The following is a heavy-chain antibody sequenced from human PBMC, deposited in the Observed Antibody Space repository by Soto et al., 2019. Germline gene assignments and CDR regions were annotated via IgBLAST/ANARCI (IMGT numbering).Heavy chain of an antibody. CDR2: INHSGIT. CDR1: GGSFSGYY. Sequence: QVQLQQWGAGLLKPSETLSLTCAVYGGSFSGYYWTWIRQPPGKGLEWIGEINHSGITNYNPSLKSRVTLSVDTSKNQFSLKLSSVTAADTAVYYCATAGTTMMRGVVDHWGQGTLVTVSS. CDR3: ATAGTTMMRGVVDH. D-gene: IGHD3-10*01. J-gene: IGHJ4*02. V-gene: IGHV4-34*01.